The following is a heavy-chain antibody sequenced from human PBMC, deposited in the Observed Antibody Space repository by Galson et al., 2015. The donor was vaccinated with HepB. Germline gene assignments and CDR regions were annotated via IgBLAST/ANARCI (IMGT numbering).Heavy chain of an antibody. CDR1: GFTFRTYN. V-gene: IGHV3-7*01. Sequence: SLRLSCAASGFTFRTYNMNWVRQAPGKGLEWVANIKQDGSEKYYVDSVKGRFTISRDNAKNSLYLQMNSLRAEDTAVYYCASGYHYAPFQYYFDYWGQGTLVTVSS. D-gene: IGHD5-12*01. CDR3: ASGYHYAPFQYYFDY. J-gene: IGHJ4*02. CDR2: IKQDGSEK.